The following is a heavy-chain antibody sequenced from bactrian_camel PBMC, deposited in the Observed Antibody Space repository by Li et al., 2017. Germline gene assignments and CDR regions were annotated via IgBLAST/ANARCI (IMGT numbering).Heavy chain of an antibody. CDR3: AASESSYSRTCASQNVYNY. CDR2: IYSDGSHT. J-gene: IGHJ4*01. Sequence: HVQLVESGGGSVPIGGSLRLSCAASRFSFSNRYMSWVRQAPGKGLEWVSSIYSDGSHTYYADSVKGRFTISRDNAKNTLYLQMNSLNPEDTAMYYCAASESSYSRTCASQNVYNYWGQGTQVTVSS. D-gene: IGHD3*01. V-gene: IGHV3-2*01. CDR1: RFSFSNRY.